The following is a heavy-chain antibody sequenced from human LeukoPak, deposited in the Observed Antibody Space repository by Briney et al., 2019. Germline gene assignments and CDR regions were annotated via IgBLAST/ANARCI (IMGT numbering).Heavy chain of an antibody. J-gene: IGHJ5*02. CDR2: MNPNSGNT. Sequence: ASVTVSCKASGYTLTTYDINWVRQATGQGLEWMGWMNPNSGNTGYTQKFQGRVTMTRNTSISTAYMELSSLRSEDTAVYYCARGRGSGHKENWFDPWGQGTLVTVSS. V-gene: IGHV1-8*01. CDR3: ARGRGSGHKENWFDP. D-gene: IGHD6-19*01. CDR1: GYTLTTYD.